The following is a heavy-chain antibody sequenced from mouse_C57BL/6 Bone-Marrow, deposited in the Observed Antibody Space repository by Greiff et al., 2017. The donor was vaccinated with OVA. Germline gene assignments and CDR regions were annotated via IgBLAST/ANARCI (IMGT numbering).Heavy chain of an antibody. CDR3: ARTNGGSYAMDY. Sequence: QVQLKESGAELARPGASVKLSCKASGYTFTSYGISWVKQRTGQGLEWIGEIYPRSGNTYYNEKFKGKATLTADKSSSTAYMELRSLTYEDSAVYFCARTNGGSYAMDYWGQGTSVTVSS. CDR1: GYTFTSYG. CDR2: IYPRSGNT. V-gene: IGHV1-81*01. J-gene: IGHJ4*01.